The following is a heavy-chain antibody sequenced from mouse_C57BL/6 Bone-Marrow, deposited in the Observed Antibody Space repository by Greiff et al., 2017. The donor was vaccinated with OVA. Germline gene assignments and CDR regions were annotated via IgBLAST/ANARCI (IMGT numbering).Heavy chain of an antibody. J-gene: IGHJ2*01. CDR2: IDPSDSYT. CDR3: ARWARRDYFDY. Sequence: VQLQQPGAELVRPGTSVKLSCKASGYTFTSYWMHWVKQRPGQGLEWIGVIDPSDSYTNYNQKFKGKATLTVDTSSSTAYMQLSSLTSEDSAVYYSARWARRDYFDYWGQGTTLTVSS. D-gene: IGHD2-12*01. V-gene: IGHV1-59*01. CDR1: GYTFTSYW.